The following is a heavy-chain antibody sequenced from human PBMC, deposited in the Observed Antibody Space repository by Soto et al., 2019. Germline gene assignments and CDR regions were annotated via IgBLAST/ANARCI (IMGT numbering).Heavy chain of an antibody. J-gene: IGHJ6*02. CDR3: ARTWSGYHLQSYGMDV. CDR1: GGSISSYC. CDR2: IYYTGST. Sequence: SETLSLTCSLSGGSISSYCWSWIRQPPGKGLEWIGYIYYTGSTNYNPSLKSRVNMSVDTAKNQFSLKLSSVTAADTAVYYCARTWSGYHLQSYGMDVWGQGTTVT. D-gene: IGHD3-3*01. V-gene: IGHV4-59*01.